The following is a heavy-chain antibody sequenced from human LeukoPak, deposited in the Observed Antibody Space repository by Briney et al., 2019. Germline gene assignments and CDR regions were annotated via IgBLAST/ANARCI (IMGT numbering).Heavy chain of an antibody. V-gene: IGHV3-23*01. J-gene: IGHJ3*01. CDR1: GFTFNRHA. CDR2: ITTSGGPT. Sequence: GGSLRLSCAASGFTFNRHAMSWVRQAPGKGLEWVSGITTSGGPTYYADSLKGRFTISRDDSKNTLYPQMNSLRAEDTAVYFCAKDHIGTYADAFDFWGQGTMVTVSS. CDR3: AKDHIGTYADAFDF. D-gene: IGHD1-26*01.